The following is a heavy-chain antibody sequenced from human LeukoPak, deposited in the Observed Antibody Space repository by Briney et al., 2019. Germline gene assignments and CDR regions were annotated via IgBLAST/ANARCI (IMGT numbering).Heavy chain of an antibody. CDR3: AKEGAGAWAYYDSSGYYYVDY. V-gene: IGHV3-74*01. J-gene: IGHJ4*02. CDR2: TSSDGSST. D-gene: IGHD3-22*01. Sequence: GGSLRLSCAASGFPFSSYWMHWVRQSPGKGLVWVSRTSSDGSSTIYADSVKGRFTISRDNSKNTLYLQMNSLRAEDTAVYYCAKEGAGAWAYYDSSGYYYVDYWGQGTLVTVSS. CDR1: GFPFSSYW.